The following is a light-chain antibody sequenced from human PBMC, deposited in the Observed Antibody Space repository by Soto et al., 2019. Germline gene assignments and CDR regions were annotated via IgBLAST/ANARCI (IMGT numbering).Light chain of an antibody. V-gene: IGKV3-15*01. CDR2: AAS. CDR3: QQYGNWPYT. J-gene: IGKJ2*01. CDR1: QSVRSS. Sequence: EIVMTQSPATLSVSPGERATLSCRASQSVRSSLAWYQQKPGQAPRLLIYAASARATGFPVRFSGSGSGTEFTLTISSLQPEDSAVYYCQQYGNWPYTFGPGTNLEIK.